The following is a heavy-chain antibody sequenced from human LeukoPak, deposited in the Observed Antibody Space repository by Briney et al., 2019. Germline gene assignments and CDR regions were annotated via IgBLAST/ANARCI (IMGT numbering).Heavy chain of an antibody. V-gene: IGHV4-4*07. CDR3: ARDRYQGDYYDSSGYFDY. CDR1: GGSISSYY. CDR2: IYTSGST. J-gene: IGHJ4*02. D-gene: IGHD3-22*01. Sequence: SETLSLTCAVSGGSISSYYWSWIRQPAGKGLEWIGRIYTSGSTNYNPSLKSRVTMSVDTSKNQFSLKLSSVTAADTAVYYCARDRYQGDYYDSSGYFDYWGQGTLVTVSS.